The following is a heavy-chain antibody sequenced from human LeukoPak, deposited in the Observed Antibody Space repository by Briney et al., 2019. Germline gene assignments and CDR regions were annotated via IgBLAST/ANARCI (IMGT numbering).Heavy chain of an antibody. CDR3: ARDGDGLIFPTDS. CDR2: MNEEASRI. D-gene: IGHD2-21*01. V-gene: IGHV3-7*01. CDR1: GFTFRNFW. Sequence: GGSLRLSCAASGFTFRNFWMSRVRQAPGKGLEWVANMNEEASRIYYLDSVKGRFTISRDNAKHSLFLQMNSLRAEDTAVYYCARDGDGLIFPTDSRGQGTLVTVSS. J-gene: IGHJ4*02.